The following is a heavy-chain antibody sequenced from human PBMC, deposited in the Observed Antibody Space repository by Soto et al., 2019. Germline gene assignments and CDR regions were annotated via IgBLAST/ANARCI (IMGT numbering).Heavy chain of an antibody. Sequence: GASVKVSCKASEYTFTDYYIHWVRQAPGQGLEWMGWINPSSGGTSYAQKFQGWVTMTRDTSISTAYMELSRLRPDDTAVYYCAREVAAPRDWTPQHFDYWGQGTLVTVSS. CDR2: INPSSGGT. D-gene: IGHD6-6*01. J-gene: IGHJ4*02. CDR1: EYTFTDYY. CDR3: AREVAAPRDWTPQHFDY. V-gene: IGHV1-2*04.